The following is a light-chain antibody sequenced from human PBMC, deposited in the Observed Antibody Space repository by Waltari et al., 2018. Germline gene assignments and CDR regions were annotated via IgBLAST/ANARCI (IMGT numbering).Light chain of an antibody. CDR2: AVS. V-gene: IGLV2-23*02. CDR3: SSYAGSSKGV. CDR1: SSDFGNYKR. J-gene: IGLJ2*01. Sequence: QSALTQPASASGSPGQSITISCTGTSSDFGNYKRVPCYQQHPGKAPKLMIYAVSKRPSGVSDRFSGSKSGDMASLTISGLQPEDEAEYFCSSYAGSSKGVFGGGTKVTVL.